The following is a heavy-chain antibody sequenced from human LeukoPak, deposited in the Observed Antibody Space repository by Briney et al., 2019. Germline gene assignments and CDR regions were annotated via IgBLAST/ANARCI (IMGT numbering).Heavy chain of an antibody. CDR3: ARGSVGGYSGYDLDV. Sequence: SETLSLTCAVYGGSFSGYYWSWIRQPPGKGLEWIGEINHSGSTNYNPSLKNRVTISVDTSKNQFSLKLSSVTAADTAVYYCARGSVGGYSGYDLDVWGKGTTVTVSS. J-gene: IGHJ6*04. CDR2: INHSGST. CDR1: GGSFSGYY. D-gene: IGHD5-12*01. V-gene: IGHV4-34*01.